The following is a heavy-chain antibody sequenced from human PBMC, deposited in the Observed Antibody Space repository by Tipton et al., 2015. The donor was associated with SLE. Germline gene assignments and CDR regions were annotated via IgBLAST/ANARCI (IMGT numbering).Heavy chain of an antibody. Sequence: TLSLTCTVSGGSITNYYWGWVRQPAGKGLEWIGRIYTGGYTKYNPSLESRVSLSVDASKDQFSLRLSSVTAADTAVYYCALVAAVGRIDYWGHGTLVTVSP. CDR3: ALVAAVGRIDY. J-gene: IGHJ4*01. V-gene: IGHV4-4*07. CDR1: GGSITNYY. D-gene: IGHD6-13*01. CDR2: IYTGGYT.